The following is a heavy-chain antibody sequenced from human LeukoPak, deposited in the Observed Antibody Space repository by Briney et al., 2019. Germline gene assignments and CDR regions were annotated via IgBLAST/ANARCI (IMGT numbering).Heavy chain of an antibody. CDR2: IRYDGSNK. V-gene: IGHV3-30*02. J-gene: IGHJ4*02. CDR1: GFTFSSYG. CDR3: AKDQSGTYYTFDY. Sequence: GGSLRLSCAASGFTFSSYGMHWVRQAPGKGLEWEAFIRYDGSNKSYADSVKGRFTISRDNSKNTLYLQMNSLRAEDTAVYYCAKDQSGTYYTFDYWGQGTLVTVSS. D-gene: IGHD1-26*01.